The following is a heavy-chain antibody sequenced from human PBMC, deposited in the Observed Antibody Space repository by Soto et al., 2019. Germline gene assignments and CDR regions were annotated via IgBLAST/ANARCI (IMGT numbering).Heavy chain of an antibody. Sequence: GVSMRIPWKGSGCSFANHWISWVRQMHKKGLVWMGRIDPTDSYTNYSSSFQGHVTFSVDKSISTAYLHWRGLKASDTAMYYCSRHVVITLGGVIVSNYFDYWGQGTLVTVSS. CDR3: SRHVVITLGGVIVSNYFDY. CDR1: GCSFANHW. CDR2: IDPTDSYT. V-gene: IGHV5-10-1*01. D-gene: IGHD3-16*02. J-gene: IGHJ4*02.